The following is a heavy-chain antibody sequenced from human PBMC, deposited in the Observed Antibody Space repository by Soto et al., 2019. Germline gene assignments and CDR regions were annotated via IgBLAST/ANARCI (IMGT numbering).Heavy chain of an antibody. CDR2: IYWDDDK. V-gene: IGHV2-5*02. CDR1: DFSLTTNGEG. CDR3: PHTRVAQLSFDY. D-gene: IGHD5-12*01. J-gene: IGHJ4*02. Sequence: QITLKESGPTLVKPAQTLTLTCTFSDFSLTTNGEGVGWIRQPPGKALEWLALIYWDDDKRYSPSLKSRLTIXKXTSKHQVVLRMTNMDPVDTATYYCPHTRVAQLSFDYWGQGTLVTVSS.